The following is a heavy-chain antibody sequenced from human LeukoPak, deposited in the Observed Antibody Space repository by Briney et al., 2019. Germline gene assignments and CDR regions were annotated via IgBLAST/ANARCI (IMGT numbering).Heavy chain of an antibody. CDR2: ISRSSTTI. V-gene: IGHV3-48*01. CDR1: GFTFSRYS. Sequence: GGSLRLSCAASGFTFSRYSMNWVRQAPGKGLEWVSYISRSSTTIYYADSVKGRFTISRDNAKNSLYLQMSSLRAEDTAVYYCARDRGTYYYDSTSHYDAFDIWGQGTMVTVSS. J-gene: IGHJ3*02. CDR3: ARDRGTYYYDSTSHYDAFDI. D-gene: IGHD3-22*01.